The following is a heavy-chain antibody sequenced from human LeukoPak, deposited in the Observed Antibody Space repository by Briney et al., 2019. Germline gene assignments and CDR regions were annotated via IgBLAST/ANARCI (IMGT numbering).Heavy chain of an antibody. D-gene: IGHD5-24*01. CDR2: ISYDGSNK. CDR1: GFTFSSYA. CDR3: ARGRGGDGYNWLCYFDY. Sequence: PGGSLRLSCAASGFTFSSYAMHWVRQAPGKGLEWVAVISYDGSNKYYADSVKGRFTISRDNSKNTLYLQTNSLRSEDTAAYYCARGRGGDGYNWLCYFDYWGQGTLVTVSS. J-gene: IGHJ4*02. V-gene: IGHV3-30-3*01.